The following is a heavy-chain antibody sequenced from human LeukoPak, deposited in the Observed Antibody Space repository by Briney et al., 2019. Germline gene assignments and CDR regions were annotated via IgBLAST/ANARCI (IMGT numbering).Heavy chain of an antibody. J-gene: IGHJ4*02. CDR2: IKKDENEI. CDR1: GFTFSAFW. D-gene: IGHD3-3*01. Sequence: GGSLRLSCAASGFTFSAFWMSWVRQAPGKGLEWVASIKKDENEIHYVDSVRGRFTVSRDNAKNTLYLQTDSLRDEGTAVYYCARLWGDVTIFDYWGQGTLVTVSS. V-gene: IGHV3-7*01. CDR3: ARLWGDVTIFDY.